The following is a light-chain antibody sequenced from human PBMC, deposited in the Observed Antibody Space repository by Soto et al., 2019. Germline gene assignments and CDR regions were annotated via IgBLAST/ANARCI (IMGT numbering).Light chain of an antibody. CDR1: ESVTNNY. CDR3: QQYGSSPPYT. CDR2: GTF. V-gene: IGKV3-20*01. J-gene: IGKJ2*01. Sequence: EVVLTQSPGTLSLSPGERATLSCRASESVTNNYLAWYQHKPGQAPRLLIYGTFDSATGIPDRFSGSGSGTDFTLTISRLEPEDFAVYYCQQYGSSPPYTFGQGTKLEIK.